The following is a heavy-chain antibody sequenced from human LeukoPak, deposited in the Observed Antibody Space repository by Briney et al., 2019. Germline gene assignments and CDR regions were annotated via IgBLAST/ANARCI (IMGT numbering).Heavy chain of an antibody. CDR2: IYYSGST. J-gene: IGHJ4*02. CDR3: ASSVPVSSYDFWSGYQLDY. Sequence: SETLSLTCTVSGGSISSYYWSWIRQPPGKGLEGIGYIYYSGSTNYNPPLKRRVNISVDTSKNQFTPKLSSVSTPDTAVYYCASSVPVSSYDFWSGYQLDYWGQGTLVTVSS. V-gene: IGHV4-59*01. CDR1: GGSISSYY. D-gene: IGHD3-3*01.